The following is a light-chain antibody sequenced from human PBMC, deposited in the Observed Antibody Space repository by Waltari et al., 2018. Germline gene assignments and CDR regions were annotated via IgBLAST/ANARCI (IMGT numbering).Light chain of an antibody. J-gene: IGKJ1*01. V-gene: IGKV1-17*01. Sequence: IQMTQSPSSLSASVGDTVTITCRASQGISSYLNWFQQKPGKAPKLLIYAASSLESGVPSRFSGSGSRTEFTLTISSLQPEDFAAYYCLQHNSYPWTFGQGTKVEIK. CDR3: LQHNSYPWT. CDR1: QGISSY. CDR2: AAS.